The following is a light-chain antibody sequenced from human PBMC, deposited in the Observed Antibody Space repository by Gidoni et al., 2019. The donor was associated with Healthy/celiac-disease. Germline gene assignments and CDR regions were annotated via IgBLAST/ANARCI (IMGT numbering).Light chain of an antibody. V-gene: IGKV3-20*01. Sequence: EIVLTQSPGTLSLSPGERATLSCRASQSVSSSYLAWYQQKPGQAPRLLIYGSSSRAPGIPDRFRCSGSGTDFTLTISRLEPEDFAVYYCQQYGSSPYTFGQGTKLEIK. CDR2: GSS. CDR3: QQYGSSPYT. J-gene: IGKJ2*01. CDR1: QSVSSSY.